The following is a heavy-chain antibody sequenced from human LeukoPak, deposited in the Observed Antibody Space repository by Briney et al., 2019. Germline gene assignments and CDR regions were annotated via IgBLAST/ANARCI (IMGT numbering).Heavy chain of an antibody. J-gene: IGHJ4*02. V-gene: IGHV3-7*03. CDR1: GFSFSSYW. Sequence: GGSLRLSCAASGFSFSSYWMNWVRQAPGKGLEWVANIEQDGSEKYYVDSVKGRFTISRDNAKNSLYLQMNSLRAEDTAVYYCASGGYSFFYWGQGTLVTVSS. CDR3: ASGGYSFFY. CDR2: IEQDGSEK. D-gene: IGHD5-18*01.